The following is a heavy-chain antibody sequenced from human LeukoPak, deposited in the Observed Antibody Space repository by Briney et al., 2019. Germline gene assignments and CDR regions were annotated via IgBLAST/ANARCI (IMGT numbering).Heavy chain of an antibody. CDR3: ARGVEPLAANTLAY. CDR2: LYSDGNT. J-gene: IGHJ4*02. D-gene: IGHD1-14*01. Sequence: GGSLRLSCAAPGFTVITNDMTWVRQAPGKGLEWVSVLYSDGNTKYADSVQGRFTISRDSSKNTLYLEMNSLSPDDTAVYYCARGVEPLAANTLAYWGQGTLVTVSS. CDR1: GFTVITND. V-gene: IGHV3-53*01.